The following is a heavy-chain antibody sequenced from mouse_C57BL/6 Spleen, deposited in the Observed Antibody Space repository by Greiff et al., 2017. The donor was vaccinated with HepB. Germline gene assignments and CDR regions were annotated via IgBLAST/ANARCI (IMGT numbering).Heavy chain of an antibody. Sequence: QVQLQQPGAELVRPGSSVKLSCKASGYTFTSYWMDWVKQRPGQGLEWIGNIYPSDSETHYNQKFKDKATLTVDKSSSTAYMQRSSLTSEDSAVYYCARSGLLRSPYYAMDYWGQGTSVTVSS. CDR2: IYPSDSET. V-gene: IGHV1-61*01. D-gene: IGHD1-1*01. J-gene: IGHJ4*01. CDR3: ARSGLLRSPYYAMDY. CDR1: GYTFTSYW.